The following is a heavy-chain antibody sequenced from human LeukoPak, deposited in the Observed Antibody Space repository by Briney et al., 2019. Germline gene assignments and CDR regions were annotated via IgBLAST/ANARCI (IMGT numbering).Heavy chain of an antibody. CDR3: ARGYSGHYYASDI. CDR2: IYYTGST. D-gene: IGHD1-26*01. Sequence: PSETLSLTCTVSGGSISSYYWGWIRQPPGKGLEWIGYIYYTGSTNYNPSLKSRVTISVDTSKNHFSLKLTSVTAADAAVYYCARGYSGHYYASDIWGQGTMVTVSS. CDR1: GGSISSYY. J-gene: IGHJ3*02. V-gene: IGHV4-59*01.